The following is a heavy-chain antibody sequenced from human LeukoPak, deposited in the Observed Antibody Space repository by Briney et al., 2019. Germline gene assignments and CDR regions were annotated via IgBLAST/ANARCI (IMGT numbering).Heavy chain of an antibody. V-gene: IGHV1-69*06. D-gene: IGHD3-10*01. Sequence: SVKVSCKASGGAFSSYAISWVRQAPGQGLKWMGGIIPIFGTANYAQKLQGRVTITADKSTSTAYMELSSLRSEDTAMYYCAKKKDGGDAFDIWGQGTMVTVSS. CDR1: GGAFSSYA. J-gene: IGHJ3*02. CDR3: AKKKDGGDAFDI. CDR2: IIPIFGTA.